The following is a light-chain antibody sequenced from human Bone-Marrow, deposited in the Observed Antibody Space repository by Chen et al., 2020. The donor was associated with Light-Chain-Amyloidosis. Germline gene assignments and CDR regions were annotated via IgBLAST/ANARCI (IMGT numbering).Light chain of an antibody. V-gene: IGLV6-57*01. CDR2: EDD. Sequence: NFMLPHPHSFLESPGKTVIFSCTRSSGSIATNYVQCYQQRPGSSPTTVIYEDDQSPSGVPDRFSGSIDRSSNSASLTISGLKTEDEADYYCQSYQGSSQGVFGGGTKLTVL. J-gene: IGLJ3*02. CDR3: QSYQGSSQGV. CDR1: SGSIATNY.